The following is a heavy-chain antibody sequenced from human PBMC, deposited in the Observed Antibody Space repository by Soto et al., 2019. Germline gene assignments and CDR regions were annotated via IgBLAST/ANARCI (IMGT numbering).Heavy chain of an antibody. Sequence: PGGSLRLSCAASGFTFSSYGMHWVRQAPGKGLEWVAVIWYDGSNKYYADSVKGRFTISRDNSKNTLYLQMNSLRAEDTAVYYCIRASWNYYYYGMDIWGQGTTVTVS. V-gene: IGHV3-33*01. CDR1: GFTFSSYG. J-gene: IGHJ6*02. D-gene: IGHD1-1*01. CDR3: IRASWNYYYYGMDI. CDR2: IWYDGSNK.